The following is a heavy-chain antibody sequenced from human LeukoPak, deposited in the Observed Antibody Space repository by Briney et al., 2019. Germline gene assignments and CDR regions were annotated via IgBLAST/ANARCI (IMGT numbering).Heavy chain of an antibody. CDR1: GGTFSSYT. Sequence: SVKVSCKASGGTFSSYTISWVRQDPGQGLEWMGRIIPIFGTANYAQKFQGRVTITTDESTSTAYMELSSLRSEDTAVYYCARYYYDSSGYCDYWGQGTLVTGSS. D-gene: IGHD3-22*01. CDR2: IIPIFGTA. V-gene: IGHV1-69*05. CDR3: ARYYYDSSGYCDY. J-gene: IGHJ4*02.